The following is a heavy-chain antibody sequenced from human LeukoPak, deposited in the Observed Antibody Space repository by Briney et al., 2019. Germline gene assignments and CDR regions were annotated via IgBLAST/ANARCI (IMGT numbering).Heavy chain of an antibody. J-gene: IGHJ4*02. CDR3: ARRGCPGGTCYLDY. CDR2: VSYSGST. D-gene: IGHD2-8*02. V-gene: IGHV4-59*01. Sequence: SETLSLTCTVSGGSISGSYWSWIRQSPGKGRELIGYVSYSGSTTYNPTFKSRVTISVDTPRNQFSLKLNSVTAADAAVYYCARRGCPGGTCYLDYWGQGALVTVSS. CDR1: GGSISGSY.